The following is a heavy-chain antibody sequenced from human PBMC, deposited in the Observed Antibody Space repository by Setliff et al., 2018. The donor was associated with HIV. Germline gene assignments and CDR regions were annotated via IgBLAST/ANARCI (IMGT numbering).Heavy chain of an antibody. CDR3: ARDVSGSYHLDAFDI. D-gene: IGHD1-26*01. CDR1: GYSFNTYG. J-gene: IGHJ3*02. CDR2: ISAYNGKT. V-gene: IGHV1-18*01. Sequence: ASVKVSCKTSGYSFNTYGIGWMRQAPGQGLEWMGWISAYNGKTNLAQRFQGRLTVTTDTSTGTAYMELRSLRSDDTAMYYCARDVSGSYHLDAFDIWGQGTMVTVSS.